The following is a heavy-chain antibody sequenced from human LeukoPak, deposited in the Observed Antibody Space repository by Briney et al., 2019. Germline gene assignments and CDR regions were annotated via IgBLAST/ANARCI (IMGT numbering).Heavy chain of an antibody. D-gene: IGHD2-15*01. Sequence: PGGSLRLSCAASGFTFSSYGMHWVRQAPGKWLEWLAFMRYDGSNKNYADSVKGRFTISRDNTKNSLYLQMNSLRAEDTAVYYCAKDGGSDPDSFDIWGQGTMVTVSS. CDR1: GFTFSSYG. V-gene: IGHV3-30*02. J-gene: IGHJ3*02. CDR2: MRYDGSNK. CDR3: AKDGGSDPDSFDI.